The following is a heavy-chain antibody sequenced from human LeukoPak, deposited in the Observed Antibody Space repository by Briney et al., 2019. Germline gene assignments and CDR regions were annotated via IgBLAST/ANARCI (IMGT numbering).Heavy chain of an antibody. CDR2: IYYSGST. Sequence: SETLSLTCTVSGGSISSSSYYWGWVRQPPGRGLEWIGSIYYSGSTDYNPSLRSRVTICVDTSDNQFSLRLGSVTAADTAVYHCARHCCSGPAKRVFDIWGQGTMDTVSS. CDR3: ARHCCSGPAKRVFDI. J-gene: IGHJ3*02. D-gene: IGHD2-15*01. V-gene: IGHV4-39*01. CDR1: GGSISSSSYY.